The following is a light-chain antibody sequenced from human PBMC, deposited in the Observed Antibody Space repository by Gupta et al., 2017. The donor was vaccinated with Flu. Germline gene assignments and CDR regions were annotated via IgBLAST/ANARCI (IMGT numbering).Light chain of an antibody. V-gene: IGKV1-9*01. CDR2: DAS. Sequence: PSFLSASVGDRVTITCRARQEISSYLDWYQQKPGKAPKLLIYDASTGKSGVPSRFSGSGSGTEFTLTISSLQPEDFATYYCQQTNSFPRTFGQGTKVEIK. CDR1: QEISSY. J-gene: IGKJ1*01. CDR3: QQTNSFPRT.